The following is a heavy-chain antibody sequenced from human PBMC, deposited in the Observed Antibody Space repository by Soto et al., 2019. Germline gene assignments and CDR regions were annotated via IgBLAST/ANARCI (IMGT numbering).Heavy chain of an antibody. V-gene: IGHV3-33*01. Sequence: GGSLRLSCAASGFTFSSYGMHWVRQAPGKGLEWVAVIWYDGSNKYYADSVKGRFTISRDNSKNTLYLQMNSLRAEDTAVYYCASSGLGAVAGTGGDYWGQGTLVTVSS. CDR2: IWYDGSNK. CDR1: GFTFSSYG. J-gene: IGHJ4*02. D-gene: IGHD6-19*01. CDR3: ASSGLGAVAGTGGDY.